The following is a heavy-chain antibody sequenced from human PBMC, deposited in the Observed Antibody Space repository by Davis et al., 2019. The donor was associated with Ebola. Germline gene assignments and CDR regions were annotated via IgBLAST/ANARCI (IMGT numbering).Heavy chain of an antibody. D-gene: IGHD2-2*01. CDR3: ARVKYQLLLVTWP. V-gene: IGHV4-34*01. CDR1: GGSFSGYY. J-gene: IGHJ5*02. Sequence: GSLRLSCAVYGGSFSGYYWSWIRQPPGKGLEWIGEINHSESTNYNPSLKSRVTISVDTSKNQFSLKLSLVTAADTAVYYCARVKYQLLLVTWPWGQGTLVTVSS. CDR2: INHSEST.